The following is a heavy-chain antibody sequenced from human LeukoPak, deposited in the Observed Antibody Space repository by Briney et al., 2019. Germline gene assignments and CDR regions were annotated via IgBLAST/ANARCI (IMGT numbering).Heavy chain of an antibody. D-gene: IGHD6-6*01. CDR2: ISSSSSYI. CDR1: GFTFSSYS. J-gene: IGHJ6*02. Sequence: GRSLRLSCAASGFTFSSYSMNWVRQAPGKGLEWVSSISSSSSYIYYADSVKGRFTISRDNAKNSLYLQMNSLRAEDTALYYCAKDGIAAPQGYYYGMDVWGQGTTVTVSS. V-gene: IGHV3-21*04. CDR3: AKDGIAAPQGYYYGMDV.